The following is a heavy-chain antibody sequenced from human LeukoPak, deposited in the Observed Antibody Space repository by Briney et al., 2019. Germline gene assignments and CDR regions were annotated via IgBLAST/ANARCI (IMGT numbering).Heavy chain of an antibody. CDR2: ISGSGGST. D-gene: IGHD2-2*01. CDR3: AKDRGSTTTYYFDY. V-gene: IGHV3-23*01. Sequence: GGSLRLSCAASGFTFSSYAMNWVRQAPGKGLEWVSVISGSGGSTYYADSVKGRFTISRDNSKNTLYLQMNSLRAEDTAVYYCAKDRGSTTTYYFDYWGQGTLVTVSS. CDR1: GFTFSSYA. J-gene: IGHJ4*02.